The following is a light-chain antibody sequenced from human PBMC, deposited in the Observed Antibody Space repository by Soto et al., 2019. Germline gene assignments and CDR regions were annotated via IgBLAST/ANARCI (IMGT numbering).Light chain of an antibody. V-gene: IGKV3-15*01. Sequence: DIVMTQSPGTLSVSPVERATLSCRASQSVSSNLAWYQQKPGQAPRLLIYDASTRATGIPARFSGSGSGTDFTLSIRSLQSEDFAVYFCQQYNTWPPYTFGQGTKLEI. J-gene: IGKJ2*01. CDR2: DAS. CDR3: QQYNTWPPYT. CDR1: QSVSSN.